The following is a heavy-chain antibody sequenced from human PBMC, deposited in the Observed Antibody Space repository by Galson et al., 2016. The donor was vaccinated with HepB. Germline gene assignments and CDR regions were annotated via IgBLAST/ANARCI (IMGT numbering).Heavy chain of an antibody. CDR1: GGSMSTDRYH. CDR2: ISSGGST. D-gene: IGHD5-24*01. J-gene: IGHJ6*04. CDR3: ARHSRYMTTITIGPFYYCGMDV. V-gene: IGHV4-39*01. Sequence: ETLSLTCPVYGGSMSTDRYHWAWVRQSPGKGLEWIGTISSGGSTYYNPSLKSRVAISADTSKNEFSLKLISVTAADTALYFCARHSRYMTTITIGPFYYCGMDVWGKGTTVTVSS.